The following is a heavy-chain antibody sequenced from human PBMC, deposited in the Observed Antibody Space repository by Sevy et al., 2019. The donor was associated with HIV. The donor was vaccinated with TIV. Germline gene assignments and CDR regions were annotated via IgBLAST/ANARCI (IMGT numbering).Heavy chain of an antibody. D-gene: IGHD3-22*01. Sequence: ASVKVSCKTSGYTFTGYDINWVRQATGQGLEWMGCMNPDSGKMGYAPQFRGRVTLTTNTSTSTAYMELRSLRSEDSAVYFCARADLDSDTFFYYYGMDLWGQGTTVTVSS. V-gene: IGHV1-8*02. CDR2: MNPDSGKM. J-gene: IGHJ6*02. CDR1: GYTFTGYD. CDR3: ARADLDSDTFFYYYGMDL.